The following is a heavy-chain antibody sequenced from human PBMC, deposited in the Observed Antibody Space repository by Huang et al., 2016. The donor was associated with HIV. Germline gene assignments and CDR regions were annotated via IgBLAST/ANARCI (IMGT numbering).Heavy chain of an antibody. J-gene: IGHJ4*02. V-gene: IGHV3-74*01. D-gene: IGHD3-22*01. CDR2: INSYGVST. Sequence: EVQLVESGGGLVQPGGSLILSCAASGFSISSYWMHWVRKAPGTGLVWVSRINSYGVSTSYADSGKGRFTISRDNAKNTLYLQMNSLRAEDTAVYYCARDPRIQSWLNFFDYWGQGTLVSVSS. CDR1: GFSISSYW. CDR3: ARDPRIQSWLNFFDY.